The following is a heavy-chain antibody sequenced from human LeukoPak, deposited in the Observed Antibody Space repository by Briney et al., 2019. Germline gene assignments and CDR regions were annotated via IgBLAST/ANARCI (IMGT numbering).Heavy chain of an antibody. CDR2: IDYDGSST. Sequence: GESLRLSCAASGFSLSTSWMHWVRQTPGKGLVWVSRIDYDGSSTIYADSVTGRFTLSRDNAKNTLYLQMNSLRAEDTAVYYCARDGGVGAKGAFDIWGQGTMVTVSS. V-gene: IGHV3-74*01. J-gene: IGHJ3*02. CDR1: GFSLSTSW. CDR3: ARDGGVGAKGAFDI. D-gene: IGHD1-26*01.